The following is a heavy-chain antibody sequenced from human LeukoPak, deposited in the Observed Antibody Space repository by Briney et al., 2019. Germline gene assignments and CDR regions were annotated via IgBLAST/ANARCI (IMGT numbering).Heavy chain of an antibody. J-gene: IGHJ6*03. CDR3: ARGRDSSTYYYYYMDV. V-gene: IGHV1-8*03. CDR1: GYTFTTYD. Sequence: ASVKVSCKASGYTFTTYDINWVRQTPGQGLEWMGWMNPNSGNTGYAHKFQGRVIITRNTSISTAYMELSSLRSEDTAVYYCARGRDSSTYYYYYMDVWGKGTTVTVSS. D-gene: IGHD3-22*01. CDR2: MNPNSGNT.